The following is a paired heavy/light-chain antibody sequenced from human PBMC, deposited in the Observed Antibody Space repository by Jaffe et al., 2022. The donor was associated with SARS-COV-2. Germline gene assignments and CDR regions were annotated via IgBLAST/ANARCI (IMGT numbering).Light chain of an antibody. CDR2: DVK. J-gene: IGLJ2*01. Sequence: QSALTQPASVSGSPGQSITISCTGASTDVGGFDYVAWYQQHPGKVPKLMIYDVKKRPSGVSNRFSGSRSGNTASLTISGLQAEDEADYYCSSYTIRSTVVFGGGTKLTVL. CDR1: STDVGGFDY. CDR3: SSYTIRSTVV. V-gene: IGLV2-14*03.
Heavy chain of an antibody. CDR1: GFSFTNYW. J-gene: IGHJ5*02. CDR3: GRGPSKEWCMATRCHANWFDP. Sequence: EAQLVESGGGLVQPGGSLRVSCAASGFSFTNYWMSWVRQAPGKGLEWVANIKEDGSEKDYVDSVKGRFTVSRDNAKNSLYLQMDSLRTEDTAVYYCGRGPSKEWCMATRCHANWFDPWGQGTLVSVSS. D-gene: IGHD2-8*02. CDR2: IKEDGSEK. V-gene: IGHV3-7*01.